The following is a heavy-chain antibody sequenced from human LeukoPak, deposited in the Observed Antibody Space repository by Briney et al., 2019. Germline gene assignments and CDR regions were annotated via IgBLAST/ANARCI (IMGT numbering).Heavy chain of an antibody. CDR1: GGSFSGYH. V-gene: IGHV4-34*01. CDR2: INHRGST. CDR3: ARGNYDYFDY. Sequence: NPSETLSLTCAVYGGSFSGYHWSWIREPPGKGLEWVGEINHRGSTNYNPSLKSRVTISVDTSKNQFSLKLSSVTAADTAVYYCARGNYDYFDYWGQGTLVTVSS. D-gene: IGHD1-7*01. J-gene: IGHJ4*02.